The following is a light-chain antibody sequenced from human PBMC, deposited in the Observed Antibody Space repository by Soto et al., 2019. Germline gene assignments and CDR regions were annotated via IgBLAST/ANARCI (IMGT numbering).Light chain of an antibody. Sequence: QSVLTQSPSASASLGASVNITCTLSGAHSGFTIECHQQKPEKGTRFLMNLDRDVSHTKGDGIPDLFSGSSAGAERSLTTSSPPSEDEADYFCQTWDNYIHVFGGGTKLTVL. J-gene: IGLJ2*01. V-gene: IGLV4-69*01. CDR3: QTWDNYIHV. CDR2: LDRDVSH. CDR1: GAHSGFT.